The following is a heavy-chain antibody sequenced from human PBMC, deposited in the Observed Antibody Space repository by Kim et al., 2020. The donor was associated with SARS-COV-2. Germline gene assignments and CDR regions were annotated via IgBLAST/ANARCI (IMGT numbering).Heavy chain of an antibody. Sequence: SETLSLTCTVSGGSISSGGYYWSWIRQHPGKGLEWIGYIYYSGSTYYNPSLKSRVTISVDTSKNQFSLKLSSVTAADTAVYYCARDAGDYGVDAFDIWGQGTMVTVSS. J-gene: IGHJ3*02. CDR2: IYYSGST. V-gene: IGHV4-31*03. CDR3: ARDAGDYGVDAFDI. D-gene: IGHD4-17*01. CDR1: GGSISSGGYY.